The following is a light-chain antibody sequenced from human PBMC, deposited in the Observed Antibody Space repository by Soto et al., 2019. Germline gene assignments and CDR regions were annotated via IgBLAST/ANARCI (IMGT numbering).Light chain of an antibody. CDR3: QQRNIWPPVT. Sequence: EIVMTQSPATLSVSPGERATLSCRASQSVSSNLAWYQQKPGQAPRLLIYGASTRATGIPARFSGSGSGTECTLTISSLQSEDFAICYCQQRNIWPPVTFGQGTRLEIK. V-gene: IGKV3-15*01. CDR2: GAS. CDR1: QSVSSN. J-gene: IGKJ5*01.